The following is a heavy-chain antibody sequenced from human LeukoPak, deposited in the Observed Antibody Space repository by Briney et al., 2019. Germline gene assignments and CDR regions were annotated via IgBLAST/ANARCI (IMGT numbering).Heavy chain of an antibody. CDR2: IYYSGST. J-gene: IGHJ3*02. Sequence: PSETLSLTCTVSGGSISSYYWSWIRQPPGKGLEWIGYIYYSGSTNYNPSLKSRVTISVDTSENQFSLKLSSVTAADTAVYYCARRSVVVTPIFVGDAFDIWGQGTMVTVSS. CDR3: ARRSVVVTPIFVGDAFDI. CDR1: GGSISSYY. D-gene: IGHD2-21*02. V-gene: IGHV4-59*08.